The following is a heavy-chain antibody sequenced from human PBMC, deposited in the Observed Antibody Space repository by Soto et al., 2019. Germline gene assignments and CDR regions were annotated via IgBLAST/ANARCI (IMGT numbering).Heavy chain of an antibody. CDR2: ISGSGGST. J-gene: IGHJ5*02. V-gene: IGHV3-23*01. D-gene: IGHD3-3*01. Sequence: PGGSLRLSCAASGFTFSSYAMSWVRQAPGKGLEWVSAISGSGGSTYYADSVKGRFTISRDNSKNTLYLQMNSLRAEDTAVYYCAKGKRITIFGVVIMHWFDPWGQGTLVTVSS. CDR3: AKGKRITIFGVVIMHWFDP. CDR1: GFTFSSYA.